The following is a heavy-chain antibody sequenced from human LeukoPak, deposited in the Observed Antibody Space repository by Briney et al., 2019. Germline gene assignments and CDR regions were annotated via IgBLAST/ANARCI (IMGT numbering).Heavy chain of an antibody. V-gene: IGHV4-39*07. CDR1: GGSISSSSYY. J-gene: IGHJ6*03. D-gene: IGHD3-3*01. Sequence: SETLSLTCTVSGGSISSSSYYWGWIRQPPGKGLEWIGSIYYSGSTYYNPSLKSRVTISVDTSKNQFSLKLSSVTAADTAVYYCASQYYDFWSGYFSLYYMDVWGKGTTVTVSS. CDR3: ASQYYDFWSGYFSLYYMDV. CDR2: IYYSGST.